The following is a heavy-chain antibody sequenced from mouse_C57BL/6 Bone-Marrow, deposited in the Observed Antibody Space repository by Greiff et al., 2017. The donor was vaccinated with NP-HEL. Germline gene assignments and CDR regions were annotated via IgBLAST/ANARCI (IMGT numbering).Heavy chain of an antibody. J-gene: IGHJ2*01. CDR1: GYTFTDYY. CDR2: INPNNGGT. CDR3: APYYYGSSPHDY. D-gene: IGHD1-1*01. Sequence: VQLKQSGPELVKPGASVKISCKASGYTFTDYYMNWVKQSHGKSLEWIGDINPNNGGTSYNQKFKGKATLTVDKSSSTAYMELRSLTSEDSAVYYCAPYYYGSSPHDYWGQGTTLTVSS. V-gene: IGHV1-26*01.